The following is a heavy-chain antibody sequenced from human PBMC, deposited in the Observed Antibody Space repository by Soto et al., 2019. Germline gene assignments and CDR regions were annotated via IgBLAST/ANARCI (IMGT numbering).Heavy chain of an antibody. Sequence: QVQLVQSGAEVKKPGASVKVSCTASGYTFTSYGISWVRQAPGQGLEWIGWISAYNGNTNYAQKFQGRVTMDTDTSTSTAYMEQRSLRSDDTAVYYCERDPMTGYLQFDYWGQRTLVTVSS. CDR1: GYTFTSYG. CDR3: ERDPMTGYLQFDY. CDR2: ISAYNGNT. D-gene: IGHD3-9*01. V-gene: IGHV1-18*01. J-gene: IGHJ4*02.